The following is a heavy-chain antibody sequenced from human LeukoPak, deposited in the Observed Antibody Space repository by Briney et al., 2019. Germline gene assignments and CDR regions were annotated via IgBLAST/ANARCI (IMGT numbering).Heavy chain of an antibody. CDR1: GGSFSGYY. Sequence: PSETLSLTCALYGGSFSGYYWSWIRQPPGKGLEWIGEINHSGSTNYNPSLKSRVTISVDTSKNQFSLKLSSVTAADTAVYYCARPSSGWYRAIDYWGQGTLVTVSS. V-gene: IGHV4-34*01. CDR2: INHSGST. CDR3: ARPSSGWYRAIDY. D-gene: IGHD6-19*01. J-gene: IGHJ4*02.